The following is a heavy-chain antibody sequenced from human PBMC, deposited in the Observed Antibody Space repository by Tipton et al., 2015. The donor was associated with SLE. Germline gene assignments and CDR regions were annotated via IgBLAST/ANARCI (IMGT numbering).Heavy chain of an antibody. V-gene: IGHV3-33*01. Sequence: SLRLSCAASGFNFNNYVMHWVRQAPGKGLEWVSDIWFDANDKYYSDSVKGRFTISRDNSKDTLYLQMNSLRVEDTAVYYCARLSDSSDHNWGYWGQGTLVTVSS. D-gene: IGHD7-27*01. CDR1: GFNFNNYV. J-gene: IGHJ4*02. CDR3: ARLSDSSDHNWGY. CDR2: IWFDANDK.